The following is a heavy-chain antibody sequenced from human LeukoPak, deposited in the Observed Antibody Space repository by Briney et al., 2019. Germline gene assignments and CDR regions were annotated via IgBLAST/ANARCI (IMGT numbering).Heavy chain of an antibody. CDR2: IYYSGST. J-gene: IGHJ4*02. D-gene: IGHD2-15*01. Sequence: PSETPSLTCTVSGDSISSSSYYWGWIRQPPGKGLEWIGSIYYSGSTYYNPSLKSRVTISIDTSKNQFSLKLSSVTAADTAVYYCARRRYCSGGSCYRAPYYFDYWGQGTLVTVSS. CDR1: GDSISSSSYY. V-gene: IGHV4-39*01. CDR3: ARRRYCSGGSCYRAPYYFDY.